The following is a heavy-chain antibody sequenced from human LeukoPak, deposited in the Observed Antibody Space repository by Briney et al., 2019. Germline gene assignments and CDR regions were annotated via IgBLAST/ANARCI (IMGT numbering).Heavy chain of an antibody. J-gene: IGHJ4*02. D-gene: IGHD6-19*01. Sequence: GGSLRLSCAASGFTFSSYGMHWVRQAPGKGLEWVAFIRYDGSNKYYADSVKGRFTISRDNSKNTLYPQMNSLRAEDTAVYYCAKESGADWAVAGTGYFDYWGQGTLVTVSS. CDR1: GFTFSSYG. CDR2: IRYDGSNK. V-gene: IGHV3-30*02. CDR3: AKESGADWAVAGTGYFDY.